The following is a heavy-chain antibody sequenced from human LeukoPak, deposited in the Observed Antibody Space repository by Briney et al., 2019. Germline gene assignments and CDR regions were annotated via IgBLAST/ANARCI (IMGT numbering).Heavy chain of an antibody. D-gene: IGHD3-10*01. Sequence: PSETLSLTCTVSGGSISSGSYYWSWIRQPAGKGLEWIGRIYTSGSTNYNPSLKSRVTISVDTSKNQFSLKLSSVTAADTAVYYCARGGPPYGYYYYYYMDVWGKGTTVTVSS. CDR3: ARGGPPYGYYYYYYMDV. CDR1: GGSISSGSYY. J-gene: IGHJ6*03. V-gene: IGHV4-61*02. CDR2: IYTSGST.